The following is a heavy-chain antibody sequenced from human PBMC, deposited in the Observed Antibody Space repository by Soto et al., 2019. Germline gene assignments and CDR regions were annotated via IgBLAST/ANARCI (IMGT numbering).Heavy chain of an antibody. J-gene: IGHJ3*01. Sequence: XETLSLTCAVYGGSFSGYFWNWIRQTPGKGLDWIGKANHNGRNNYNPSLKSRVTISLDMSKNQISLKLTSVTAAGTAVYYCARGGSSDWQVAFDFWGQGTMVTVSS. CDR3: ARGGSSDWQVAFDF. CDR1: GGSFSGYF. D-gene: IGHD6-19*01. V-gene: IGHV4-34*01. CDR2: ANHNGRN.